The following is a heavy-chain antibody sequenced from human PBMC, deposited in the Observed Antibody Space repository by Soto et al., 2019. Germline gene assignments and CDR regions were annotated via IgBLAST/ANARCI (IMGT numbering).Heavy chain of an antibody. V-gene: IGHV1-18*01. Sequence: VKVSCKASGYTFTSYGISWVRQAPGQGLEWMGWISAYNGNTNYAQKLQGRVTMTTDTSTSTAYMELRSLRAEDTAVYYCAKDNPTYYDFWSGLNWFDPWGQGTLVTVS. J-gene: IGHJ5*02. CDR3: AKDNPTYYDFWSGLNWFDP. CDR1: GYTFTSYG. CDR2: ISAYNGNT. D-gene: IGHD3-3*01.